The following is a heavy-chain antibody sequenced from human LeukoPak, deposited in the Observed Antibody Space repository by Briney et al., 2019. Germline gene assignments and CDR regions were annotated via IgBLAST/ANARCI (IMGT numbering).Heavy chain of an antibody. CDR1: WFPFSSYS. J-gene: IGHJ3*02. CDR3: ARDWEWDMDGYNLERRGAFDI. V-gene: IGHV3-30*04. CDR2: ISYDGSNK. Sequence: SGGALELSCAAPWFPFSSYSMHWGRQAPGQGLGWGAVISYDGSNKYYADSVKGRFTISRDNSKNTLYLQMNSLRAEDTAVYYCARDWEWDMDGYNLERRGAFDIWGQGTMVTVSS. D-gene: IGHD5-24*01.